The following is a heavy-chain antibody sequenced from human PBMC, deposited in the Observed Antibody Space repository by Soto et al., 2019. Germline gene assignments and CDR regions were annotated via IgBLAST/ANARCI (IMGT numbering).Heavy chain of an antibody. J-gene: IGHJ5*02. CDR3: ARGGYSNYWFDP. CDR1: GGSFSGYY. Sequence: SETLSLTCAVYGGSFSGYYWSWIRQPPGKGLEWIGEINHSGSTNYNPSLKSRVTISVDTSKNQFSLKLSSVTAVDTAVYYCARGGYSNYWFDPWGQGTLVTVSS. V-gene: IGHV4-34*01. D-gene: IGHD4-4*01. CDR2: INHSGST.